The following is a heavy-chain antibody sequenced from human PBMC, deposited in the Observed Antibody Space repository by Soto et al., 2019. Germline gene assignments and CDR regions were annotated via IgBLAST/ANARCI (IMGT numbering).Heavy chain of an antibody. V-gene: IGHV3-33*01. J-gene: IGHJ4*02. CDR3: ARGSIGRSTSCYVF. Sequence: GGSLRLSCAASGFTFSSYGMHWVRQAPGKGLEWVAVIWYDGSNKYYADSVKGRFTISRDNSKNTLYLQMNSLRAEDTAVYYCARGSIGRSTSCYVFWGQGTLVTVSS. CDR2: IWYDGSNK. D-gene: IGHD2-2*01. CDR1: GFTFSSYG.